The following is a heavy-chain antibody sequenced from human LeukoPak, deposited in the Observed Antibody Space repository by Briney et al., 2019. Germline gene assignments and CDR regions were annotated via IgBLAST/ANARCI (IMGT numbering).Heavy chain of an antibody. Sequence: PGGSLRLSCAASGFTFSSYSMNWVRQAPGKGLEWVSSISSSSSYIYYADSVKGRFTISRDNAKNSLYLQMNSLRAEDTAVYYCAREVLYYYGSGSYDYWGQGTLVTVSS. J-gene: IGHJ4*02. D-gene: IGHD3-10*01. V-gene: IGHV3-21*01. CDR1: GFTFSSYS. CDR2: ISSSSSYI. CDR3: AREVLYYYGSGSYDY.